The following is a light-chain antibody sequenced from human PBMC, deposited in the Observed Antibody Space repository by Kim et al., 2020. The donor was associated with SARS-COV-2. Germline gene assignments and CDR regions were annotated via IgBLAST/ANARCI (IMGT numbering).Light chain of an antibody. CDR2: GTS. Sequence: LAPGKGATLSCRAGQSVTSSYLAWYQQKPGQAPRLLIYGTSNRATGIPDRFSGSGSGTDFTLTISRLEPEDFAVYYCQHYGSSQYTFGQGTKLEI. J-gene: IGKJ2*01. V-gene: IGKV3-20*01. CDR1: QSVTSSY. CDR3: QHYGSSQYT.